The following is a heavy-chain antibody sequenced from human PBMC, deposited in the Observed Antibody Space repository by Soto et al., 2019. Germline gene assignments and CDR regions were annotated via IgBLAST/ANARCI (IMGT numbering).Heavy chain of an antibody. CDR1: GFTFSSYA. CDR3: AKDSGSYYSFDYYYGMDV. Sequence: GSLRLSCAASGFTFSSYAMSWVRQAPGKGLEWVSAISGSGGSTYYADSVKGRFTISRDNSKNTLYLQMNSLRAEDTAVYYCAKDSGSYYSFDYYYGMDVWGQGTTVTVSS. CDR2: ISGSGGST. J-gene: IGHJ6*02. D-gene: IGHD1-26*01. V-gene: IGHV3-23*01.